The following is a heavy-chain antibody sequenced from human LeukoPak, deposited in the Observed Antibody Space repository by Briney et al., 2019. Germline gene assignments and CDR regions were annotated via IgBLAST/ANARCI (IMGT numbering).Heavy chain of an antibody. J-gene: IGHJ4*02. V-gene: IGHV3-74*01. CDR1: AFNFNTYW. CDR3: ARGAKWAYYFDY. CDR2: INGDESST. Sequence: PGGSLRLSCAASAFNFNTYWMHWVRQVPGRGLEWVSRINGDESSTNYADSVKGRFTISRDNAKDTLYLHMNSLTAEDTAVYYCARGAKWAYYFDYWGQGTLVTVSS. D-gene: IGHD1-26*01.